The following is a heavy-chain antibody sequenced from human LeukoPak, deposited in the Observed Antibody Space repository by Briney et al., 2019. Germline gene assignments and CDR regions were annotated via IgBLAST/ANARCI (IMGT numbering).Heavy chain of an antibody. D-gene: IGHD3-3*01. CDR2: INSSGSNI. V-gene: IGHV3-48*03. Sequence: GGALRLSCAASGFTFSSYEMNWVRQAPGKGLEWVSYINSSGSNIYYADSVKGRFTISRDNAKNSLYLQMNSLRAEDTAVYYCARDSQRVDFWSGLVRRKGSYFDYWGQGTLVIDSS. CDR3: ARDSQRVDFWSGLVRRKGSYFDY. J-gene: IGHJ4*02. CDR1: GFTFSSYE.